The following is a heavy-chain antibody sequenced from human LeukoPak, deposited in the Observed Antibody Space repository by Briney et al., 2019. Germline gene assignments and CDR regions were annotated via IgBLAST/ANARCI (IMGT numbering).Heavy chain of an antibody. CDR1: GGSISSYY. Sequence: SETLSLTCTVSGGSISSYYWSWIRQPPGKGLEWIGYIYYSGSTNYNPSLKSRVTISVDTSKNQFSLKLNSVTAANTAVYYCARGSLFNHDMDLWGKGTTVTVSS. J-gene: IGHJ6*03. CDR2: IYYSGST. CDR3: ARGSLFNHDMDL. V-gene: IGHV4-59*08.